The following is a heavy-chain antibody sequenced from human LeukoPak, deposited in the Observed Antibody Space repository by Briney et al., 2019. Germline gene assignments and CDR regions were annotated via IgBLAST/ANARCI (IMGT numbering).Heavy chain of an antibody. CDR2: ISGSGGKT. V-gene: IGHV3-23*01. D-gene: IGHD2-21*01. Sequence: PGGSLRLSCAASGLTFSSYAMSWVRQAPGKGLEWVSGISGSGGKTYYADSVKGRFTISRDNSKSTLYLQMNSLRAEDTAVYYCAKAPVTTCSGAYCYPFDYWGQGTLVTVSS. CDR3: AKAPVTTCSGAYCYPFDY. CDR1: GLTFSSYA. J-gene: IGHJ4*02.